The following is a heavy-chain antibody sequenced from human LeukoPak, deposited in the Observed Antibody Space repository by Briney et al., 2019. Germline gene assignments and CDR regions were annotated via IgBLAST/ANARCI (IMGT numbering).Heavy chain of an antibody. Sequence: PGGSLRLSCAASGFTFSSYGMNWVRQAPGKGLEWVAVISYDGSNKYYADSVKGRFTISRDNSKNTLYLQMNRLRAEDTAVYYCAKAQEDYYYDSSGYYDWFDPWGQGTLVTVSS. D-gene: IGHD3-22*01. CDR3: AKAQEDYYYDSSGYYDWFDP. CDR2: ISYDGSNK. CDR1: GFTFSSYG. V-gene: IGHV3-30*18. J-gene: IGHJ5*02.